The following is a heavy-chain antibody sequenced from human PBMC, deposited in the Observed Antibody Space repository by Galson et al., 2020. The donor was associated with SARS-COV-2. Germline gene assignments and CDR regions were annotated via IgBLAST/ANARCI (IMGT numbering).Heavy chain of an antibody. CDR1: GHLFTAYY. CDR2: INPNSGGT. J-gene: IGHJ4*02. D-gene: IGHD6-19*01. CDR3: ARESSGRSFDY. Sequence: ASVKVSRKASGHLFTAYYMHWVRQAPGQGLEWMGWINPNSGGTNYAQKFQDWVTMTRDTSTSTVYMEMRRLRSDDTAVYFCARESSGRSFDYWGQGTLLTVSS. V-gene: IGHV1-2*04.